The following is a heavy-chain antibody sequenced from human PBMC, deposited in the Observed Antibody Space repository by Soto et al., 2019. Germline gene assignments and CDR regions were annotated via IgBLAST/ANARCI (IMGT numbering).Heavy chain of an antibody. CDR2: IIPIFGTA. Sequence: QVQLVQSGAEVKKPGSSVKVSCKASGGTFSSYAISWVRQAPGQGLEWMGGIIPIFGTANYAQKFQGSVTITAEQSTSTAYMELSSLRSEDTAVYYCARAYCGGDCWDYYYGMDVWGQGTTVTVSS. CDR1: GGTFSSYA. CDR3: ARAYCGGDCWDYYYGMDV. J-gene: IGHJ6*02. D-gene: IGHD2-21*02. V-gene: IGHV1-69*01.